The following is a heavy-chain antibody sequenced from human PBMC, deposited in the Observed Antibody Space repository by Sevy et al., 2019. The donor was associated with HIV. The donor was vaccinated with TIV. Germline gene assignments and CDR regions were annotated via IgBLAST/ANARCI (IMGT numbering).Heavy chain of an antibody. CDR2: ISGSGGST. D-gene: IGHD1-26*01. V-gene: IGHV3-23*01. CDR3: AGVVGATTTYYYYGMDV. CDR1: GFTFSSYA. J-gene: IGHJ6*02. Sequence: GGSLRLSCAASGFTFSSYAMSWVRQAPGKGLEWVSAISGSGGSTYYADSVKGRFTISRDNSKNTLYLQMNSLIAEDTAVYYCAGVVGATTTYYYYGMDVWGQGTTVTVSS.